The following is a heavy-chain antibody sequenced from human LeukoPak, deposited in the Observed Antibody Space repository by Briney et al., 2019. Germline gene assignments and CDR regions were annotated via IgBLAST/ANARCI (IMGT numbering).Heavy chain of an antibody. V-gene: IGHV1-69*13. J-gene: IGHJ3*02. Sequence: ASVKVSRKASGGTFSSYAISWVRQAPGQGLEWMGGIIPIFGTANYAQKFQGRVTITADESTSTAYMELSSLRSEDTAVYYCARAMGYYYDSSGSLLDIWGQGTMVTVSS. CDR1: GGTFSSYA. CDR2: IIPIFGTA. D-gene: IGHD3-22*01. CDR3: ARAMGYYYDSSGSLLDI.